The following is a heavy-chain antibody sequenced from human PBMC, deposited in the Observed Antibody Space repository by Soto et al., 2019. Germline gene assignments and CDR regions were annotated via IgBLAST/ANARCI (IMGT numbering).Heavy chain of an antibody. CDR3: TTDSDESGSYHRVGGVDY. D-gene: IGHD1-26*01. Sequence: EVQLVESGGGLVKPGGSLRLSCAASGFTFSNDWMNWVRQAPGKGLEWVGRIKSKTDGGTTDYAAPVKGRFTISRDDSINTLYLQMSSLKTEDTAVYYCTTDSDESGSYHRVGGVDYLGQGTLVTVSS. J-gene: IGHJ4*02. CDR1: GFTFSNDW. CDR2: IKSKTDGGTT. V-gene: IGHV3-15*07.